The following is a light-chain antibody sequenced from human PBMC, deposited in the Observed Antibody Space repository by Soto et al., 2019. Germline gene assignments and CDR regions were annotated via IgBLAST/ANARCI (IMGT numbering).Light chain of an antibody. Sequence: EILMTQSPATLSVSPGERATVSCRASQTISNTLAWYQQKPGQAPRLLIYAASTRATGVSARFSGSGSGTEFTLTISSLQSEDFTIYYCQYYNNWLATFGGGTKVDIK. V-gene: IGKV3-15*01. J-gene: IGKJ4*01. CDR2: AAS. CDR1: QTISNT. CDR3: QYYNNWLAT.